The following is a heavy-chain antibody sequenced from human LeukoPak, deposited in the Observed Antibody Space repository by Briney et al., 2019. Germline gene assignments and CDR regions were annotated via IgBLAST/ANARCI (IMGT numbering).Heavy chain of an antibody. CDR3: ARGTTGTTESYQAFDY. V-gene: IGHV1-2*02. D-gene: IGHD1-1*01. Sequence: ASVKVSCKASGYTFTGYYMHWVRQAPGQGLEWMGWINPNSGGTNYAQKFQGRVTMTRDTSISTAYMELSRLRSDDTAVYYCARGTTGTTESYQAFDYWGQGTLVTVSS. CDR2: INPNSGGT. CDR1: GYTFTGYY. J-gene: IGHJ4*02.